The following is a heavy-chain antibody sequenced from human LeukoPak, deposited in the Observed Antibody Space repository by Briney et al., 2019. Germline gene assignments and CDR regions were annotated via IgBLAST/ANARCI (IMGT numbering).Heavy chain of an antibody. Sequence: GASVKVSCKASGYTFTSYGISWVRQAPGQGLEWMGWISAYNGNTNYAQKLQGRVPMTTDTSTSTAYMELRSLRSDDTAVYYCARDRSMYSSSWYGRALGDYYYGMDVWGQGTTVTVSS. CDR1: GYTFTSYG. CDR2: ISAYNGNT. J-gene: IGHJ6*02. CDR3: ARDRSMYSSSWYGRALGDYYYGMDV. V-gene: IGHV1-18*01. D-gene: IGHD6-13*01.